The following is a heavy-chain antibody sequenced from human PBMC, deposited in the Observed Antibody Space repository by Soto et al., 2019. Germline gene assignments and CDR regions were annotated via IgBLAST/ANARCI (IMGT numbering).Heavy chain of an antibody. J-gene: IGHJ6*02. V-gene: IGHV4-59*01. CDR2: IYYSGST. D-gene: IGHD6-19*01. CDR1: GGSISSYY. CDR3: ARAGGLGGYSSGWYGLTYYYGMDV. Sequence: SETLSLTCTVSGGSISSYYWSWIRQPPGKGLEWIGYIYYSGSTNYNPSLKSRVTISVDTSKNQFSLKLSSVTAADTAVYYCARAGGLGGYSSGWYGLTYYYGMDVWGQGTTVTVSS.